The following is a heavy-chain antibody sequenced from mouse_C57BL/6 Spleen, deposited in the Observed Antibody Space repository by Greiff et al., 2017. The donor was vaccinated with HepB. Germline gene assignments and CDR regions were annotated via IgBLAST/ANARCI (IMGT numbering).Heavy chain of an antibody. Sequence: EVNVVESGGGLVKPGGSLKLSCAASGFTFSSYTMSWVRQTPEKRLEWVATISGGGGNTYYPDSVKGRFTISRDNAKNTLYLQMSSLRSEDTALYYCARQMITTKAMDYWGQGTSVTVSS. V-gene: IGHV5-9*01. J-gene: IGHJ4*01. CDR3: ARQMITTKAMDY. CDR2: ISGGGGNT. CDR1: GFTFSSYT. D-gene: IGHD2-4*01.